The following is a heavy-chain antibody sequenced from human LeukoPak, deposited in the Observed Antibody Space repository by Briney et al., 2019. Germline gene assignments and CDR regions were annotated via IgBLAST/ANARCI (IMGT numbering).Heavy chain of an antibody. J-gene: IGHJ4*02. CDR3: TTDLRGLLHYDSSGYYFDY. CDR1: GFTFSSYS. CDR2: ISSSSSYI. D-gene: IGHD3-22*01. Sequence: GGSLRLSCAASGFTFSSYSMNWVRQAPGKGLEWVSSISSSSSYIYYADSVKGRFTISRDNAKNSLYLQMNSLKTEDTAVYYCTTDLRGLLHYDSSGYYFDYWSQGTLVTVSS. V-gene: IGHV3-21*03.